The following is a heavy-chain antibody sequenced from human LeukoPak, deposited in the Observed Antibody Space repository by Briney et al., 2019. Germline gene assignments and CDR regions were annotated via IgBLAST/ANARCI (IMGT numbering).Heavy chain of an antibody. J-gene: IGHJ4*02. CDR3: AKDPFHVTTGYFDY. D-gene: IGHD4-11*01. CDR1: GFTFSSYG. CDR2: ISYDGSNK. Sequence: GGSLRLSCAASGFTFSSYGMHWVRQAPGKGLEGGAVISYDGSNKYYADSVKGRFTISRDNSKNTLYLQMNSLRAEDTAVYYCAKDPFHVTTGYFDYWGQGTLVTVSS. V-gene: IGHV3-30*18.